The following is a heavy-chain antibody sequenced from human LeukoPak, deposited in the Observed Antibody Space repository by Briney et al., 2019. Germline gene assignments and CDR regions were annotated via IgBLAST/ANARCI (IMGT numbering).Heavy chain of an antibody. CDR1: GFTFSSYA. CDR2: ISGSGGST. Sequence: GGSLRLSCAASGFTFSSYAMSWVRQAPGKGLGWVSAISGSGGSTYYADSVKGRFTISRDNSKNTLYLQMNSLRAEDTAVYYCAKDGVWFGELLTDYWGQGTLVTVSS. V-gene: IGHV3-23*01. J-gene: IGHJ4*02. CDR3: AKDGVWFGELLTDY. D-gene: IGHD3-10*01.